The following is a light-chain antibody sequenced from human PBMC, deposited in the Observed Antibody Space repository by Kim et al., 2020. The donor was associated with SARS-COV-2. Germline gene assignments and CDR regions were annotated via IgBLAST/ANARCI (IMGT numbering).Light chain of an antibody. CDR3: QQRSNWHS. J-gene: IGKJ2*03. CDR1: QSVSSY. Sequence: LSWSPGERATLSCRASQSVSSYLAWYQQKPGQAPRLLIYDASNRATGIPARFSGSGSGTDFTLTISSLEPEDFAVYYCQQRSNWHSFGQGTKLEI. V-gene: IGKV3-11*01. CDR2: DAS.